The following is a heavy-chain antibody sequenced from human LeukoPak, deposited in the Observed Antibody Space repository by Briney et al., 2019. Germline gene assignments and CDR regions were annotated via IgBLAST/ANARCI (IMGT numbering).Heavy chain of an antibody. CDR2: ISYDGSNK. Sequence: GRSLRLSCAASGFTFSSYAMHWVRQAPGKGLEWVAVISYDGSNKYYADSVKGRFTISRDNSKNTLYLQMNSLRAEDTAVYYCARPLYSRTSHDAFDIWGQGTMVTVSS. J-gene: IGHJ3*02. CDR3: ARPLYSRTSHDAFDI. CDR1: GFTFSSYA. D-gene: IGHD6-13*01. V-gene: IGHV3-30-3*01.